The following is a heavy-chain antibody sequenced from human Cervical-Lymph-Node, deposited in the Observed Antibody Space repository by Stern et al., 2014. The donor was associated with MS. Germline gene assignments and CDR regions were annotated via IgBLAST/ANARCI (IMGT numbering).Heavy chain of an antibody. Sequence: VQLVESGAEVKKPGSSVKVSCKASGGTLNRNAFSWVRQAPGKGLEWMGGIIPISGKTAIARKFQARAPLPAAEPSGTAYMELRSLRSEDTAVFYCAITDSAWDNPYHFYGMDVWGQGTTVTVSS. CDR1: GGTLNRNA. J-gene: IGHJ6*02. CDR3: AITDSAWDNPYHFYGMDV. D-gene: IGHD6-19*01. CDR2: IIPISGKT. V-gene: IGHV1-69*01.